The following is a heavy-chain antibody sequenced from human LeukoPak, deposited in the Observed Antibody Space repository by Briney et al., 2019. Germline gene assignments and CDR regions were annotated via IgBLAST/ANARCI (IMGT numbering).Heavy chain of an antibody. Sequence: ASVKVSCKASGYTFTSYGISWVRQAPGQGVEGMGWISAYNGNTNYAQKLPGRVTMTTDTSTSTAYMELRSLRSDDTAVYYCARDTKRWLQSPDYWGQGTLVTVSS. CDR2: ISAYNGNT. CDR3: ARDTKRWLQSPDY. V-gene: IGHV1-18*01. J-gene: IGHJ4*02. D-gene: IGHD5-24*01. CDR1: GYTFTSYG.